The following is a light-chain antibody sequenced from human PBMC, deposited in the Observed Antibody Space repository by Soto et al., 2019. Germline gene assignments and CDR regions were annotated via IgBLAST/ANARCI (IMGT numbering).Light chain of an antibody. CDR2: EAS. CDR3: QQSYDTST. Sequence: DIQMTQSPPSLSASVGDRVTITCRASESVRTYLNWYQKKPGKAPTLLIYEASTLDSGVPSRFSGSGSGTEFTLTISNLQPEDFATYYCQQSYDTSTFSQGTRLEIK. CDR1: ESVRTY. J-gene: IGKJ5*01. V-gene: IGKV1-39*01.